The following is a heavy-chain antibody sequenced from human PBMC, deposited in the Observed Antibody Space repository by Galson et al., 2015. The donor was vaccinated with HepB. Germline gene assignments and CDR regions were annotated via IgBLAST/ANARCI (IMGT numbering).Heavy chain of an antibody. CDR2: ISSNGGST. D-gene: IGHD3-10*01. CDR1: GFTFSSYA. CDR3: VKDRSDFDASGNYDARQHYYYYGMDV. V-gene: IGHV3-64D*09. J-gene: IGHJ6*02. Sequence: SLRLSCAASGFTFSSYAMHWVRQAPGKGLEYVSAISSNGGSTYYADSVKGRFAISRDNSKNTLYLQMSSLKTEDTAVYYCVKDRSDFDASGNYDARQHYYYYGMDVWGQGTTVTVSS.